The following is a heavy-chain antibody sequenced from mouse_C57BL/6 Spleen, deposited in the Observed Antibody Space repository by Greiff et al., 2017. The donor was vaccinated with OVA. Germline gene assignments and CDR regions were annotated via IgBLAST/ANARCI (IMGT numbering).Heavy chain of an antibody. CDR3: ARRDYGSSYGYAMDY. CDR1: GYTFTSYW. CDR2: IDPSDSYT. Sequence: QVQLQPPWAELVKPGASVKLSCKASGYTFTSYWMQWVKQRPGQGLEWIGEIDPSDSYTNYNQKFKGKATLTVDTSSSTAYMQLSSLTSEDSAVYYCARRDYGSSYGYAMDYWGQGTSVTVSS. J-gene: IGHJ4*01. D-gene: IGHD1-1*01. V-gene: IGHV1-50*01.